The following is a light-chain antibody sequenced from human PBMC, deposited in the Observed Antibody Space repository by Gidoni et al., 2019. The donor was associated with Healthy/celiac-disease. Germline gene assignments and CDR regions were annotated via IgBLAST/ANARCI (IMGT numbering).Light chain of an antibody. CDR1: QGISSY. Sequence: DIQLTQSPSFLSASVGDRVTITCRASQGISSYLDWYQQKPGKAPKLLIYAASTLQSGVPSRFSGSGSGTEFTLTISSLQPEDFATYYCQQPGTFGPGTKVDIK. CDR3: QQPGT. CDR2: AAS. J-gene: IGKJ3*01. V-gene: IGKV1-9*01.